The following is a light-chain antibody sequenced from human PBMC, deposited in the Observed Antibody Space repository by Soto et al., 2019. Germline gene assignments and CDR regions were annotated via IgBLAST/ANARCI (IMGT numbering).Light chain of an antibody. J-gene: IGKJ1*01. CDR1: QSISIW. Sequence: DIQMTQSPSTLSASVGDRVTITCRARQSISIWLAWYQQKPGKAPKLLIYDASILESGVPSRFSGSGSGTEFTLTISSLQPDDFATYYCQQHNSYRTFGQGTKVDIK. CDR3: QQHNSYRT. V-gene: IGKV1-5*01. CDR2: DAS.